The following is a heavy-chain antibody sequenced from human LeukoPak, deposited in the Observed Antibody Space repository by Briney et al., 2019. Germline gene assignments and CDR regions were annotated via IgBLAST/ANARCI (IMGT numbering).Heavy chain of an antibody. J-gene: IGHJ6*02. CDR2: IYYSGST. CDR1: GGSISSYY. CDR3: AREQPGPTYYYYGMDV. V-gene: IGHV4-59*01. D-gene: IGHD1-26*01. Sequence: SETLSLTCTVSGGSISSYYCSWIRQPPGKGRERIVNIYYSGSTNYNPSLKSRVTISVDTSKNQFSLKLSSVTAADTAVYYCAREQPGPTYYYYGMDVWGQGTTVTVSS.